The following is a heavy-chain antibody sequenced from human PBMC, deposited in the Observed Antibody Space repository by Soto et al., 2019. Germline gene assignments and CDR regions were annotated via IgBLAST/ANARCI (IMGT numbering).Heavy chain of an antibody. D-gene: IGHD6-13*01. CDR2: IYYSGSA. CDR3: ARDVSSKWHYFDY. V-gene: IGHV4-31*03. Sequence: QVQLQESGPRLVKPSQTLSLTCIVSGGSISSGDYYWSWIRQHLGKGLEWIGYIYYSGSAYYNPSLTSRVTMSVDTSKNQFSLKLSSVTAADTAIYFCARDVSSKWHYFDYWGQGTLVTVSS. CDR1: GGSISSGDYY. J-gene: IGHJ4*02.